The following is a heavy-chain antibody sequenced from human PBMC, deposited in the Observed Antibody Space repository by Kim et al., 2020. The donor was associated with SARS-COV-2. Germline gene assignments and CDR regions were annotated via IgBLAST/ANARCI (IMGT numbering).Heavy chain of an antibody. V-gene: IGHV3-49*04. Sequence: GGSLRLSCTASGFTFGDYAMSWVRQAPGKGLEWVGFIRSKAYGGTTEYAASVKGRFTISRDDSKSIAYLQMNSLKTEDTAVYYCTRAKGTYADAFDIWGQGTMVTVSS. CDR2: IRSKAYGGTT. J-gene: IGHJ3*02. D-gene: IGHD2-2*01. CDR3: TRAKGTYADAFDI. CDR1: GFTFGDYA.